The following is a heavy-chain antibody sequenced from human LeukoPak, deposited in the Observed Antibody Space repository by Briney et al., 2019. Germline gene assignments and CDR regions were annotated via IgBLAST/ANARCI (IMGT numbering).Heavy chain of an antibody. CDR2: IYYSGST. Sequence: ASETLSLTCTVSGGSISSYYWSWIRQPPGKGLEWIGYIYYSGSTNYNPSLKSRVTISVDTSKNQFSLKLSSVTAADTAVYYCARVKKYSSSSGTNYFHMDVWGKGTTVTVSS. V-gene: IGHV4-59*01. CDR1: GGSISSYY. J-gene: IGHJ6*03. D-gene: IGHD6-6*01. CDR3: ARVKKYSSSSGTNYFHMDV.